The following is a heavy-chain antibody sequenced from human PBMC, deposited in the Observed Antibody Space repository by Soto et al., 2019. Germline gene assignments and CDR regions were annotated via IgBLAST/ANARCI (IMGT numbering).Heavy chain of an antibody. Sequence: QVQLQESGPGLVKPSQTLSLTCTVSGGSISNVNYYWSWIRQPPGKGLEWIGYIYYSGSTYYNPSLRSRVTISVDTSRNQFSLKLSSVTAADTAVYYCARAMVVTQNWFDPWGQGTLVTVSS. CDR2: IYYSGST. CDR1: GGSISNVNYY. V-gene: IGHV4-30-4*01. CDR3: ARAMVVTQNWFDP. J-gene: IGHJ5*02. D-gene: IGHD2-21*02.